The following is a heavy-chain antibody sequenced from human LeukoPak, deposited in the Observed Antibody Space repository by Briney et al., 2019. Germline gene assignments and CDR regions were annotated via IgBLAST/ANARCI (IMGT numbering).Heavy chain of an antibody. CDR2: INHSGST. CDR3: ARGDYDYVWESYRYGSGSDAFDI. J-gene: IGHJ3*02. Sequence: SETLSLTCAVYGGSFSGYYWSWIRQPPGKGLEWIGEINHSGSTNYNPSLKSRVTISVDTSKNQFSLKLSSVTAADTAVYYCARGDYDYVWESYRYGSGSDAFDIWGQGTMVTVSS. CDR1: GGSFSGYY. V-gene: IGHV4-34*01. D-gene: IGHD3-16*02.